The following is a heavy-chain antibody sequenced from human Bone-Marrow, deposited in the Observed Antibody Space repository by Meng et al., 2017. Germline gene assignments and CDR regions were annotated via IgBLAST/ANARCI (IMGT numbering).Heavy chain of an antibody. D-gene: IGHD3-22*01. CDR1: GGSISRGTDY. CDR2: IHYSGST. V-gene: IGHV4-31*03. J-gene: IGHJ5*02. CDR3: ARYVFDSSSLYSNWFDP. Sequence: QVQLQESGPGLVKPSQTRARTGTVSGGSISRGTDYWGWIRQLPGKGLEWIAYIHYSGSTYYSPSLKSRVTISVDTSKNQLSLKLSSMTAADTAVYYCARYVFDSSSLYSNWFDPWGQGTLVTVSS.